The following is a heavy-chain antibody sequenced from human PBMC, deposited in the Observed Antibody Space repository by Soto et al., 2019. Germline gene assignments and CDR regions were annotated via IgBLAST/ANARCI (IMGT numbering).Heavy chain of an antibody. CDR3: TATLTYYYILSGQKFYYPGMDV. CDR2: IKSKNEGGTI. CDR1: GFTFSNAW. Sequence: EIQLVESGGGPVKPGGSLRLSCAASGFTFSNAWMDWVRQVPGKGLEWVGRIKSKNEGGTIDYAAPVKGRFTISRDDSKNSLFLQMNSLQIEDTAVYYCTATLTYYYILSGQKFYYPGMDVWGQGNTVTVS. V-gene: IGHV3-15*07. D-gene: IGHD3-10*02. J-gene: IGHJ6*02.